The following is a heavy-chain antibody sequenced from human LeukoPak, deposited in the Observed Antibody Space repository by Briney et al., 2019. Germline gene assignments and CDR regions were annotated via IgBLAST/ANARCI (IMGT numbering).Heavy chain of an antibody. CDR1: GGSISSSSYY. CDR3: ARGRSRSGYSLPWMY. V-gene: IGHV4-39*07. Sequence: SETLSLTCTVSGGSISSSSYYWGWIRQPPGKGLEWIGSIYYSGSTYYNPSLKSRVTISVDTSKNQFSLKLSSVTAADTAVYYCARGRSRSGYSLPWMYWGQGTLVTVSS. CDR2: IYYSGST. J-gene: IGHJ4*02. D-gene: IGHD5-18*01.